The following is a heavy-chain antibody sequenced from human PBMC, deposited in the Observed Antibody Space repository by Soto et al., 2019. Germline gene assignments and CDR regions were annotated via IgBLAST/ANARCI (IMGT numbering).Heavy chain of an antibody. Sequence: ASLKVSCKASGYTFTSYGISWVRQAPGQGLEWMGWISAYNGNTNYAQKLQGRVTMTTDTSTSTAYMGLRSLRSDDTAVYYCARIYCSGGSCYSAQDGMDVLGQGTTVTVSS. CDR1: GYTFTSYG. D-gene: IGHD2-15*01. J-gene: IGHJ6*02. V-gene: IGHV1-18*01. CDR2: ISAYNGNT. CDR3: ARIYCSGGSCYSAQDGMDV.